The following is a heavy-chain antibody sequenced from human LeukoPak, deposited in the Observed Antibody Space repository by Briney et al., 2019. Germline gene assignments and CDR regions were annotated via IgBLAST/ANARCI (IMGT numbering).Heavy chain of an antibody. D-gene: IGHD3-22*01. V-gene: IGHV4-39*01. CDR1: GGSTSSGVYY. CDR2: IFFSGST. Sequence: PSETLSLTCTVSGGSTSSGVYYWGWFRQPQGKGLRWFGGIFFSGSTYYNPSLKSRVTISVDTSKNQFSLKLSSVTAADTAVYYCARHHDGRDYYDSSGSSDYWGQGTLVTVSS. J-gene: IGHJ4*02. CDR3: ARHHDGRDYYDSSGSSDY.